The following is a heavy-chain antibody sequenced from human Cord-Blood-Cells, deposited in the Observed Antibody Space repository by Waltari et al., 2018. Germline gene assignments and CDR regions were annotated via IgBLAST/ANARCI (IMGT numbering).Heavy chain of an antibody. V-gene: IGHV4-61*09. D-gene: IGHD3-10*01. CDR2: IYTSGST. J-gene: IGHJ4*02. CDR1: GGSISSGRYY. CDR3: ARGGGSGSYYDY. Sequence: QVQLQESGPGLVKPSQTLSLPCPVSGGSISSGRYYWTWLRQPAGKGLEWIGYIYTSGSTNYNPSLKSRVTISVDTSKNQFSLKLSSVTAADTAVYYCARGGGSGSYYDYWGQGTLVTVSS.